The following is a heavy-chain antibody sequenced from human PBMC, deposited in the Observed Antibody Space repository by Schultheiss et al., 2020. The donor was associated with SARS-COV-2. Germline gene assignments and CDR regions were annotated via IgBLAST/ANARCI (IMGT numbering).Heavy chain of an antibody. CDR1: GGSISSYY. CDR2: IYYSGST. Sequence: SETLSLTCTVSGGSISSYYWSWIRQPPGKGLEWIGYIYYSGSTYYNPSLKSRVTISVDTSKNQFSLKLSSVTAADTAVYYCAKGDHMVRGVIDYWGQGTLVTVSS. D-gene: IGHD3-10*01. V-gene: IGHV4-59*06. CDR3: AKGDHMVRGVIDY. J-gene: IGHJ4*02.